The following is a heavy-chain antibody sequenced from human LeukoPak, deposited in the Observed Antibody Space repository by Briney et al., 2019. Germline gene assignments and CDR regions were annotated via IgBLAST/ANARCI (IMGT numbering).Heavy chain of an antibody. Sequence: GGSLRLSCVASGFTFSTYDMHWVRQPTGKGLEWVSAIGTIDDTYYSDSVKGRFTISRENAKNSLFLQMNSLRAGDTAVYYCAREVLDSTSRSWDLDLWGRGTLVTVSS. CDR1: GFTFSTYD. CDR3: AREVLDSTSRSWDLDL. D-gene: IGHD2-2*01. J-gene: IGHJ2*01. V-gene: IGHV3-13*01. CDR2: IGTIDDT.